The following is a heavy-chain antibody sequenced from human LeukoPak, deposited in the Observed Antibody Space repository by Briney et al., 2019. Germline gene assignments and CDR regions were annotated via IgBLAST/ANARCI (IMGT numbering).Heavy chain of an antibody. V-gene: IGHV1-18*01. J-gene: IGHJ4*02. CDR3: AGHGSGSYYHVY. CDR1: GYTFSNYG. Sequence: GASAKVSCKASGYTFSNYGISWVRQAPGQGLEWMGWISAYNGNTDYAQNLQDRVTMTTDTSTNTAYMELRSLRSDDTAVYYCAGHGSGSYYHVYWGQGTLVTVSS. D-gene: IGHD3-10*01. CDR2: ISAYNGNT.